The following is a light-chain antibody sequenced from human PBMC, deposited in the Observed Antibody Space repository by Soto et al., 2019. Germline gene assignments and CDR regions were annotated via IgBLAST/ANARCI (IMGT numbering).Light chain of an antibody. J-gene: IGLJ1*01. V-gene: IGLV2-14*03. CDR3: SSYASSSTS. CDR2: EVS. CDR1: SSDVGGYNY. Sequence: QSVLTQPASVSGSPGQSITISCTGTSSDVGGYNYVSWYQQHPGKAPKLMIYEVSNRPSGVSHRFSGSKSGNTASLTISGLQAEDETDYYCSSYASSSTSFGTVTKVTVL.